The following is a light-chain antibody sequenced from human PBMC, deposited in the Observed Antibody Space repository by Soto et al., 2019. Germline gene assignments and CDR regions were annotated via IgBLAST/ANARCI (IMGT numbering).Light chain of an antibody. CDR2: RNS. CDR3: ASWDDSLSGFVV. Sequence: QTVVTQPPSASGTPGQRVTISCSGSSYNIGSNYVFWYQQLPGTAPKVLMYRNSQRPSGVPDRFSGSKSGTSASLAISGLRSEDEADYYCASWDDSLSGFVVFVGGTKLTVL. J-gene: IGLJ2*01. V-gene: IGLV1-47*01. CDR1: SYNIGSNY.